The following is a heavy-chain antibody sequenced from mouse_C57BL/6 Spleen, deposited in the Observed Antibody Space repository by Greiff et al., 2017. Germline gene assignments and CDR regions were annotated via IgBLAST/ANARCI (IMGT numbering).Heavy chain of an antibody. Sequence: QVQLQQPGAELVRPGSSVKLSCKASGYTFTSYWMHWVKQRPIQGLEWIGNIDPSDSETHYNQKFKDKATLTVDKSSSTAYMQLSSLTSGDSAVYYCARSGNYGSSHGDYWGQGTTLTVSS. V-gene: IGHV1-52*01. CDR2: IDPSDSET. CDR1: GYTFTSYW. CDR3: ARSGNYGSSHGDY. D-gene: IGHD1-1*01. J-gene: IGHJ2*01.